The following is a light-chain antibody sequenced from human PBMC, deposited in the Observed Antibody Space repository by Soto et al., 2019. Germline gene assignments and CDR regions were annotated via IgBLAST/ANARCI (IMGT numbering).Light chain of an antibody. Sequence: SPGTLSLSLGQRATLSCRASQSVSSSYLAWYQQKPGQAPRLLIYGASSRATGIPDRFSGSGSGTDFTLTISRLEPEDFAVYYCQQYGSSSWTFGQGTKVDIK. CDR2: GAS. J-gene: IGKJ1*01. CDR1: QSVSSSY. CDR3: QQYGSSSWT. V-gene: IGKV3-20*01.